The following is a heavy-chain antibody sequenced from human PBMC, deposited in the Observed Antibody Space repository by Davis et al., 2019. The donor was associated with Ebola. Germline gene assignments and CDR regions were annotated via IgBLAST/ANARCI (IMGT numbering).Heavy chain of an antibody. CDR2: VPFDGSDK. J-gene: IGHJ6*02. D-gene: IGHD4-17*01. CDR3: ARDRDYGDYERNYYHYGMDV. CDR1: GFTFSSCG. Sequence: GESLKISCVASGFTFSSCGMHWVRQAPGKGLEWVAVVPFDGSDKYYADSVKGRFTVSRDNAKNSLYLQMNSLRDEDTAVYFCARDRDYGDYERNYYHYGMDVWGQGTTVVVSS. V-gene: IGHV3-30*03.